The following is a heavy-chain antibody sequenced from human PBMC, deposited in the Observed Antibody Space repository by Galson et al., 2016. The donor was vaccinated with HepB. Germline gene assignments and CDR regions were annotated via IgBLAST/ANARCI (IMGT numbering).Heavy chain of an antibody. CDR3: ARDRSSSGGHYYYYGMDV. V-gene: IGHV1-2*04. CDR1: GYTFTGYY. Sequence: SVKVSCKASGYTFTGYYMHWVRQAPGQGLEWMGWINPNSGGTNYAQKFQGWVTMTRETSISTAYMELSRLSSDDTAVYYCARDRSSSGGHYYYYGMDVWGQGTTVTVSS. CDR2: INPNSGGT. D-gene: IGHD6-13*01. J-gene: IGHJ6*02.